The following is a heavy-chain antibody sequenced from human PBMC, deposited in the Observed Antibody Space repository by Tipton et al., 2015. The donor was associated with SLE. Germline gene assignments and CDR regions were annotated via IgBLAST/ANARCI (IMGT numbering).Heavy chain of an antibody. V-gene: IGHV4-34*01. D-gene: IGHD3-22*01. Sequence: LRLSCAASGFSFSSYSMNWVRQAPGKGLEWVGEVHHTGGNNYNPSLRSRVTISMDTSKSQFSLTLKSVTAADTAVYFCARGELIEGFDPWGQGTLVTVAA. CDR1: GFSFSSYS. CDR2: VHHTGGN. J-gene: IGHJ5*02. CDR3: ARGELIEGFDP.